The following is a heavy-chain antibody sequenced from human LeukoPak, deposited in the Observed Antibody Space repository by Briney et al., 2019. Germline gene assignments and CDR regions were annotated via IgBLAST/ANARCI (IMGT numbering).Heavy chain of an antibody. D-gene: IGHD6-13*01. CDR3: ARGPGTWYYY. V-gene: IGHV4-59*12. CDR2: IYYSGST. Sequence: PSETLSLTCTFSGGSISTYYWSWVRQPPGKGLQWIGYIYYSGSTNYNPSLKSRVTISLNTSKNQFSLKLSSVTAADTALYYCARGPGTWYYYWGQGTLVTVSS. CDR1: GGSISTYY. J-gene: IGHJ4*02.